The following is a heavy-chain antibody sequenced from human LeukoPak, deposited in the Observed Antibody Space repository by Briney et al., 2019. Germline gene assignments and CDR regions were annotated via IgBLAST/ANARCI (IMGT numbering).Heavy chain of an antibody. CDR2: TYYRSKWYN. D-gene: IGHD3-22*01. Sequence: SQTLSLTCAISGDSVSSNTAAWSWIRQSPSRGLEWLGRTYYRSKWYNDHAPSVKSRITITPDTSKNQFSLQLNSVTSEDTAVYYCARVKDFFHGNVFYFLDYWGQGTLVTVSS. V-gene: IGHV6-1*01. CDR1: GDSVSSNTAA. J-gene: IGHJ4*02. CDR3: ARVKDFFHGNVFYFLDY.